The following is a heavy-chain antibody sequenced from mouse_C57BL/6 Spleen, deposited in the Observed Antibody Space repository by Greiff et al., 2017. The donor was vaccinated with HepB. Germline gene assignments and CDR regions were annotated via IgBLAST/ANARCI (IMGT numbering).Heavy chain of an antibody. J-gene: IGHJ3*01. Sequence: EVKVEESGPGMVKPSQSLSLTCTVTGYSITSGYDWHWIRHFPGNKLEWMGYISYSGSTNYNPSLKSRISITHDTSKNPFFLKLNSVTTEDTATSYCARGLGNWFAYWGQGTLVTVSA. V-gene: IGHV3-1*01. CDR1: GYSITSGYD. CDR2: ISYSGST. CDR3: ARGLGNWFAY. D-gene: IGHD4-1*01.